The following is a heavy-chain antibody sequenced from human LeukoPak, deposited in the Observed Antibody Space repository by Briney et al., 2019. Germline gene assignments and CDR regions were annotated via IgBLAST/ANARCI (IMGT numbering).Heavy chain of an antibody. V-gene: IGHV4-61*02. CDR3: ARVYLTTRAFDI. D-gene: IGHD3-3*01. CDR1: GGSISRGSYY. J-gene: IGHJ3*02. Sequence: PSQTLSLTCVVSGGSISRGSYYWNWIRQPAGKGLEWMGRIYNSGSINYNPSLKSRVTMSVDTSKNQFSLKLSSVTAADTAVYYCARVYLTTRAFDIWGQGTMVTVSS. CDR2: IYNSGSI.